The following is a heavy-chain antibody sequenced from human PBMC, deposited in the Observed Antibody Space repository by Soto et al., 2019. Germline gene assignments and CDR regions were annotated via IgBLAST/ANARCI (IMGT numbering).Heavy chain of an antibody. V-gene: IGHV4-59*01. D-gene: IGHD1-1*01. Sequence: ASETLSLTCTVSGGSMIAYYWNWMRQPPGKGLQWIGYTYYSGSTTYNPSLKSRVTISVDSSKNQFSLKLDSVTPADTAVYYCARGRGTAGKSYFTYWAPGTLGTVSS. CDR2: TYYSGST. CDR3: ARGRGTAGKSYFTY. J-gene: IGHJ4*02. CDR1: GGSMIAYY.